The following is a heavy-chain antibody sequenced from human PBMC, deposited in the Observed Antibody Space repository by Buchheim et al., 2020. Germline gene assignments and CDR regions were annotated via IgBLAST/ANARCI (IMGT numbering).Heavy chain of an antibody. CDR3: AKAGGAAAVADY. CDR1: GFSFSSYA. D-gene: IGHD6-13*01. CDR2: VTGCCDAT. V-gene: IGHV3-23*01. J-gene: IGHJ4*02. Sequence: EVHLLESGGGLVQPGGSLRLSCAVSGFSFSSYAMSWVRQSPGRGLDWVSTVTGCCDATYYGDSVKGRFTISRENSKNTLYLQMNTLRAEDTAVYYCAKAGGAAAVADYWGQGAL.